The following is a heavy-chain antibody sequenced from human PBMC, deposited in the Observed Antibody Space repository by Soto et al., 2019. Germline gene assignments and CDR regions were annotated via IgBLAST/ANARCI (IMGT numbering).Heavy chain of an antibody. J-gene: IGHJ4*02. Sequence: GASVKVSCKASGYTFTSYGISWVRQAPGQGLEWMGWISAYNGNTNYAQKHQGRVTMTTDTSTSTAYKELRSLRSDDTAVYYCARDAAVGLFDYWGQGTLVTVSS. CDR3: ARDAAVGLFDY. D-gene: IGHD1-26*01. CDR1: GYTFTSYG. V-gene: IGHV1-18*01. CDR2: ISAYNGNT.